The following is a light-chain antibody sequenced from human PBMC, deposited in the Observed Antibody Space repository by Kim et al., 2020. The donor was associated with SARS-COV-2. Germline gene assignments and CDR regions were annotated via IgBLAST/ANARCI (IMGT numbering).Light chain of an antibody. CDR1: NSDVGSYNL. J-gene: IGLJ3*02. CDR2: EVN. CDR3: SSYAGSGLGV. Sequence: QSALTQPASVSGSPGQSITISCTGTNSDVGSYNLVSWYQQHPGKAPKLMIFEVNNRPSGVSDRFSGSKSGNTASLTISGLRAEDEADYYCSSYAGSGLGVFGGGTKVTVL. V-gene: IGLV2-23*02.